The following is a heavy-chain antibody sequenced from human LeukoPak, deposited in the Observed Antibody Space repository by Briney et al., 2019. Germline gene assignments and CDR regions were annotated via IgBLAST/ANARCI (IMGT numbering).Heavy chain of an antibody. J-gene: IGHJ4*02. CDR3: ARSVVTPYYFDY. CDR2: MNPNSGNT. D-gene: IGHD4-23*01. V-gene: IGHV1-8*01. CDR1: GYTFTTYD. Sequence: ASVKVSCKASGYTFTTYDINWVRQATGQGLEWMGWMNPNSGNTGYAQKFQGRVTMTRNTSISTAYMELRSLRSDDTAVYYCARSVVTPYYFDYWGQGTLVTVSS.